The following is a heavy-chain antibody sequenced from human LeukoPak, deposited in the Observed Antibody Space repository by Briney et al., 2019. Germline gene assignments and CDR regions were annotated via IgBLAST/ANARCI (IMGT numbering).Heavy chain of an antibody. J-gene: IGHJ4*02. D-gene: IGHD4-17*01. CDR1: GFSFISYG. Sequence: GGSLRLSCAASGFSFISYGMHWVRQAPGKGLEWVGVISDDGRRKDCADSVKGRFTISRDNSKDTLYLQMNSLRAEDTAVYYCAKRPSDYGDYVSYFDYWGQGTLVTVSS. CDR3: AKRPSDYGDYVSYFDY. V-gene: IGHV3-30*18. CDR2: ISDDGRRK.